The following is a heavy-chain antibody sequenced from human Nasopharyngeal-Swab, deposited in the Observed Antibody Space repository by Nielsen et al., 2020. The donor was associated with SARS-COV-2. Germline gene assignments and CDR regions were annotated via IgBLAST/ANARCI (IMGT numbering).Heavy chain of an antibody. V-gene: IGHV1-18*01. CDR1: GYTFTSYG. CDR3: ARGGTLIDY. CDR2: ISGNIGTT. Sequence: ASVKVSCKASGYTFTSYGISWVRQAPGQGLEWMGWISGNIGTTNYAQNLQGRVTMTTDTSTSTAYMELRNLRSDDTAVYYCARGGTLIDYWGQGTLVTVSS. J-gene: IGHJ4*02.